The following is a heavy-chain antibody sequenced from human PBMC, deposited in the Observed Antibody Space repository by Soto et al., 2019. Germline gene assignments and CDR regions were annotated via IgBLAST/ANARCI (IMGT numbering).Heavy chain of an antibody. CDR2: ISGSGGST. D-gene: IGHD3-9*01. CDR1: GFTFSRYD. V-gene: IGHV3-23*01. Sequence: EVQLLESGGGLVQPGGSLRLSCAASGFTFSRYDMSWVRQAPGKGLEWVSAISGSGGSTYYADSVKGRFTISRDNSKNTLYLQMNSLRAEDTAVYYCAKGLRYFDWLLDTRPPYYFDYWGQGTLVTVSS. J-gene: IGHJ4*02. CDR3: AKGLRYFDWLLDTRPPYYFDY.